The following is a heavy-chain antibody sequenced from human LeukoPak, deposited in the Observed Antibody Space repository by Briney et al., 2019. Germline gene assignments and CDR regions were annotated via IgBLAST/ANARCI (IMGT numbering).Heavy chain of an antibody. CDR3: ARDWSPYYYDSSGYGAFDI. D-gene: IGHD3-22*01. Sequence: ASVKVSCKASGYTFTSYAMNWVRQAPGQGLEWMGWVNTNTGNPTYAQGFTGRFVFSLDTSVSTAYLRISSLKAEDTAVYYCARDWSPYYYDSSGYGAFDIWGQGTMVTVSS. J-gene: IGHJ3*02. CDR1: GYTFTSYA. CDR2: VNTNTGNP. V-gene: IGHV7-4-1*02.